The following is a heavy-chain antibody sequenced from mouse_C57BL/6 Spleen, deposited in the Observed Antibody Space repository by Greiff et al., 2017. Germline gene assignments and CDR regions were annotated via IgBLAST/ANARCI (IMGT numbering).Heavy chain of an antibody. CDR2: ISYSGST. CDR1: GYSITSDY. CDR3: ARVYYSNYVAMDY. D-gene: IGHD2-5*01. V-gene: IGHV3-8*01. J-gene: IGHJ4*01. Sequence: DVMLVESGPGLAKPSQTLSLTCSVTGYSITSDYWNWIRKFPGNKLEYMGYISYSGSTYYNPSLKSRISITRDTSKNQYYLQLNSVTTEDTATYYCARVYYSNYVAMDYRGQGTSVTASS.